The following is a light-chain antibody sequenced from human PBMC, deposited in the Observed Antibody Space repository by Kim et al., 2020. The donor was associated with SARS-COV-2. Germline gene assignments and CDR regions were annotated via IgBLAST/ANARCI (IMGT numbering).Light chain of an antibody. CDR2: EVI. V-gene: IGLV2-8*01. J-gene: IGLJ3*02. CDR1: RRYVGGYNY. Sequence: HSFTISLTGIRRYVGGYNYVSWSQQHPGKAPQLMIYEVINRPSGVPDRFSGSTSGNTASLTVSGLQAEDEADYYISSYARSNNLLFGGGTKFTVL. CDR3: SSYARSNNLL.